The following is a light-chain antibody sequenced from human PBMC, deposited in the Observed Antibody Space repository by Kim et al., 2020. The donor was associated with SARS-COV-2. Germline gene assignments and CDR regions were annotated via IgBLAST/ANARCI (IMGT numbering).Light chain of an antibody. Sequence: PGQRVTISCSGSSSNIGSNYIYWYQQFPGTAPKLLIYSNNQRPSGVPDRFSGSKSGTSASLAISGLRSEDEADYYCAAWDDSLSAVFGGGTQLTVL. J-gene: IGLJ3*02. V-gene: IGLV1-47*02. CDR2: SNN. CDR1: SSNIGSNY. CDR3: AAWDDSLSAV.